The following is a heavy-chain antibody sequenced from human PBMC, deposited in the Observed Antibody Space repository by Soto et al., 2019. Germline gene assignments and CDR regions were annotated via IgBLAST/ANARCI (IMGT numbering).Heavy chain of an antibody. CDR3: AKDGGGDELYYYMDV. J-gene: IGHJ6*03. CDR1: GFTFSSYA. Sequence: EVQLLESGGGLVQPGGSLRLSCAASGFTFSSYAMSWVRQAPGQGLEWVSAISGSGGSTYYADSVKGRFTISRDNSKNTLYLQMNSLRAEDTAVYYCAKDGGGDELYYYMDVWGKGTTVTVSS. CDR2: ISGSGGST. D-gene: IGHD2-21*02. V-gene: IGHV3-23*01.